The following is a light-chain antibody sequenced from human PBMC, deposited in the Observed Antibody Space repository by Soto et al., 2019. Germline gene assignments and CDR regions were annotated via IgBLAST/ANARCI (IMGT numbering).Light chain of an antibody. J-gene: IGKJ5*01. Sequence: MLLTQSPATLSLSPVEVATLSFMASHSVDFFLAWYQQKPGQPPRLLMYDASNRATGIPARFSGSGSGTDFTLTISSLEPEDFAIYYCQQRNTWPITFGQGNRLGIK. V-gene: IGKV3-11*01. CDR3: QQRNTWPIT. CDR1: HSVDFF. CDR2: DAS.